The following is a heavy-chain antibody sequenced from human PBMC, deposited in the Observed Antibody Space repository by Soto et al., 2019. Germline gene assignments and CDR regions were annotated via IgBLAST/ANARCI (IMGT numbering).Heavy chain of an antibody. CDR3: ARAPRRKYSCYDRGPYYFDY. J-gene: IGHJ4*02. CDR2: INHSGST. D-gene: IGHD5-12*01. V-gene: IGHV4-34*01. CDR1: GGSFSGYY. Sequence: SETLSLTCAVYGGSFSGYYWSWIRQPPGKGLEWIGEINHSGSTNYNPSLKSRVTISVDTSKNQFSLKLSSVTAADTAVYYCARAPRRKYSCYDRGPYYFDYWGQGTLVTVSS.